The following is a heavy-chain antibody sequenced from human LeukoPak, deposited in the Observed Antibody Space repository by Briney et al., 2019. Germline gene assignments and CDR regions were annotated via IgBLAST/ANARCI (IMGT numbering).Heavy chain of an antibody. CDR1: GGSISSGDYH. J-gene: IGHJ4*02. CDR3: AREHDSSGYYQVDY. D-gene: IGHD3-22*01. Sequence: PSETLSLTCTVSGGSISSGDYHWSWIRQPPGKGMEWIGYIYYSGSTYYNPSLKSRVTISVDTSKNQFSLKLSSVTAADTAVYYCAREHDSSGYYQVDYWGQGTLLTVSS. V-gene: IGHV4-30-4*08. CDR2: IYYSGST.